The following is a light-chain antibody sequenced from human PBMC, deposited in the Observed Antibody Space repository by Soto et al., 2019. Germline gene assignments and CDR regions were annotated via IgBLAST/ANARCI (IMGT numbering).Light chain of an antibody. Sequence: EIVMTQSPATLSVSPGERATLSCRASQSVSSNLAWYQQKPGQAPRLLIYGASTRATGIPARFSGSGSGTEFTLTISSLQSEDFAVYYCQHYNNWPYLTFGGGTKVEIK. CDR1: QSVSSN. V-gene: IGKV3-15*01. J-gene: IGKJ4*01. CDR3: QHYNNWPYLT. CDR2: GAS.